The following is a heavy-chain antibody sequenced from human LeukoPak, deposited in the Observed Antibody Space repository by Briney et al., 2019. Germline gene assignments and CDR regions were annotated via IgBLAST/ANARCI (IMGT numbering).Heavy chain of an antibody. CDR2: ISGSGGST. V-gene: IGHV3-23*01. CDR3: AKALGIAVAGRGDY. CDR1: GFTFSFYT. J-gene: IGHJ4*02. D-gene: IGHD6-19*01. Sequence: PGGSLRLSCAASGFTFSFYTINWVRQAPGKGLEWVSAISGSGGSTYYADSVKGRFTISRDNSKNTLYLQMNSLRAEDTAVYYCAKALGIAVAGRGDYWGQGTLVTVSS.